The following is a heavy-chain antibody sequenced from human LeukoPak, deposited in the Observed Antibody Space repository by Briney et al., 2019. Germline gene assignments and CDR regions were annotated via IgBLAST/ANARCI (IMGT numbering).Heavy chain of an antibody. V-gene: IGHV4-39*07. CDR2: IYYSGST. D-gene: IGHD6-6*01. CDR3: AKAGWQLDRQYNWFDP. CDR1: GGSISGSSYY. Sequence: SETLSLTCTVSGGSISGSSYYWGWIRQPPGNGLEWIGSIYYSGSTYYNPSLKSRVTISVDTSKNQFSLKLSSVTAADKPVYYCAKAGWQLDRQYNWFDPWGQGTLVTVSS. J-gene: IGHJ5*02.